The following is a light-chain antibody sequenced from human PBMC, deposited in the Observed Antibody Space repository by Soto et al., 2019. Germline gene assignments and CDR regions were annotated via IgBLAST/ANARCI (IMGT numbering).Light chain of an antibody. CDR3: SSYAGSNNVV. CDR2: EVS. J-gene: IGLJ2*01. CDR1: SSDVGGYNY. V-gene: IGLV2-8*01. Sequence: QSALSEPPSAAGSPGKSFTISFTGTSSDVGGYNYVSWYQQHPGKAPKLMIYEVSKRPSGVPDRFSGSKSGNTASLTVSGLQAEDDSDYYCSSYAGSNNVVFGGGTKVTVL.